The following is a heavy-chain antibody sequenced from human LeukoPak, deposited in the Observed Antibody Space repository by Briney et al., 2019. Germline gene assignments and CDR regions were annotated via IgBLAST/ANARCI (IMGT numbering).Heavy chain of an antibody. CDR3: ARVYSGYVHFDY. CDR2: IYYSGST. CDR1: GGPISSYY. J-gene: IGHJ4*02. V-gene: IGHV4-59*12. Sequence: SETLSLTCTVSGGPISSYYWSWIRQPPGKGLEWIGYIYYSGSTNYNPSLKSRVTISVDTSKNQFSLKLSSVTAADTAVYYCARVYSGYVHFDYWGQGTLVTVSS. D-gene: IGHD5-12*01.